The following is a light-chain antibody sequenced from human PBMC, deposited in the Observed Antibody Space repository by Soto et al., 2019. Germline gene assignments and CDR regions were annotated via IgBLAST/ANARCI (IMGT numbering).Light chain of an antibody. V-gene: IGKV1-5*01. CDR1: QSISSW. CDR2: DAS. J-gene: IGKJ1*01. CDR3: QRYNNYTQWT. Sequence: DIQMTQSPSTLSASVGDRVTITCRASQSISSWLAWYQQKPGKAPKLLIYDASSLESGVPSRFSGSGSGTEFTLTISSLQPDDVGKYYCQRYNNYTQWTFGQGTKVEIK.